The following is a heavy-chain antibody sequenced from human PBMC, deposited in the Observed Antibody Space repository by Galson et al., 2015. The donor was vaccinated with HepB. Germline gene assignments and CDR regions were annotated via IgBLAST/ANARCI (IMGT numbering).Heavy chain of an antibody. CDR2: IDPSDSYT. J-gene: IGHJ4*02. CDR3: ARHSAVKPAALGIDY. V-gene: IGHV5-10-1*01. D-gene: IGHD2-2*01. Sequence: QSGAEVKKPGESLRISCKGSGYSFTSYWISWVRQMPGKGLEWMGRIDPSDSYTNYSPSFQGHVTISADKSISTAYLQWSSLKASDTAMYYCARHSAVKPAALGIDYWGQGTLATVSS. CDR1: GYSFTSYW.